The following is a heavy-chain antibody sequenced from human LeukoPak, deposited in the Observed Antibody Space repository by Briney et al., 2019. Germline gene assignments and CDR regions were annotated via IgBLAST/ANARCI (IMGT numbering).Heavy chain of an antibody. CDR3: ARGLVGEPDPYFDY. Sequence: GGSLRLSCAASGFTFSGYSMNWVRQAPGKGLEWVSSISSSSSYIYYADSVKGRFTISRDNAKNSLYLQMNSLRAEDTAVYYCARGLVGEPDPYFDYWGQGTLVTVSS. V-gene: IGHV3-21*01. CDR2: ISSSSSYI. J-gene: IGHJ4*02. CDR1: GFTFSGYS. D-gene: IGHD3-10*01.